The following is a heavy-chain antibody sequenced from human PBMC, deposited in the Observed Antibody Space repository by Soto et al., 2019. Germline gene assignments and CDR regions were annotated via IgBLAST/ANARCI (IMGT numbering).Heavy chain of an antibody. Sequence: QITLKESGPTLVKPTQTLTLTCTFSGFSLSTGGVGVGWIRQPPGKALEWLALIYWDNDKRYSPSLNSRLTVTKDTSKIQVVLTMTNMDTVDTATYYCVQSRCGGDCLRSYSSHYYYGVDVWGQGTSVTVFS. CDR1: GFSLSTGGVG. J-gene: IGHJ6*02. D-gene: IGHD2-21*02. CDR2: IYWDNDK. CDR3: VQSRCGGDCLRSYSSHYYYGVDV. V-gene: IGHV2-5*02.